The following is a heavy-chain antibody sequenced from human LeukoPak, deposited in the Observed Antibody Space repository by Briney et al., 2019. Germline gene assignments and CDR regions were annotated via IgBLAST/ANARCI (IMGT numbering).Heavy chain of an antibody. CDR3: ARGGYYGLGNDFRFDP. V-gene: IGHV4-38-2*02. D-gene: IGHD3-10*01. CDR2: IYHSGRT. J-gene: IGHJ5*02. CDR1: GYSISSGYY. Sequence: SETLSLTCTVSGYSISSGYYWGWIRQPPGKGLEWIGSIYHSGRTFYNPSLKSRVTISVDTSKNQFSLKLSSVTAADTAVYYCARGGYYGLGNDFRFDPWGQGTLVTVSS.